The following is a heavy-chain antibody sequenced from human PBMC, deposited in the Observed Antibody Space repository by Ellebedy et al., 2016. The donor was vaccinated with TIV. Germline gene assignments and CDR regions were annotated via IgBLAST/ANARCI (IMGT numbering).Heavy chain of an antibody. D-gene: IGHD2-15*01. CDR1: GFTVSSTY. CDR3: VREARNCNGDRCYFY. Sequence: GESLKISCAASGFTVSSTYMSWVRQAPGKGLEWVSVIYSGETTYFADSVKGRFTISRDISKNTLYLQMDSLRDEDTAVYYCVREARNCNGDRCYFYWGQGTVVTVSS. V-gene: IGHV3-53*01. J-gene: IGHJ4*02. CDR2: IYSGETT.